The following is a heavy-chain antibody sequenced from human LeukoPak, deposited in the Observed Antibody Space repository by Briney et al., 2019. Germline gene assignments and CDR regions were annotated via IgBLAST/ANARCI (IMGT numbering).Heavy chain of an antibody. CDR2: ISGSGGST. J-gene: IGHJ4*02. CDR3: AKDRESVWYSGSYFPVDY. D-gene: IGHD1-26*01. CDR1: GFTFSSYE. Sequence: GGSLRLSCAASGFTFSSYEMNWVRQAPGKGLEWVSAISGSGGSTYYADSVKGRFTISRDNSKNTLYLQMNSLRAEDTAVYYCAKDRESVWYSGSYFPVDYWGQGTLVTVSS. V-gene: IGHV3-23*01.